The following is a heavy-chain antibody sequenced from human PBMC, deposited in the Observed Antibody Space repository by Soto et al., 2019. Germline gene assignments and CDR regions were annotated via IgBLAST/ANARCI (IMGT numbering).Heavy chain of an antibody. D-gene: IGHD1-26*01. Sequence: PGGSLRLSCAASGFTFSSYAMSWVRQAPGKGLEWVSAISGSGGSTYYADSVKGRFTISRDNSKNTLYLQMNSLRAEDTAVYYCAKDSGSYYSFDYYYGMDIWGQGTTVTVSS. J-gene: IGHJ6*02. V-gene: IGHV3-23*01. CDR2: ISGSGGST. CDR1: GFTFSSYA. CDR3: AKDSGSYYSFDYYYGMDI.